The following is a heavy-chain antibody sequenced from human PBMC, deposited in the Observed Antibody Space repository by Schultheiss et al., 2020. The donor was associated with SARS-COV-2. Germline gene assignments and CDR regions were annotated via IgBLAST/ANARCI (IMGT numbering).Heavy chain of an antibody. V-gene: IGHV3-30-3*01. J-gene: IGHJ5*02. Sequence: GGSLRLSCAASGFTFSSYAMHWVRQAPGKGLEWVAVISYDGSNKYYADSVKGRFTISRDNSKNKMYLQMNSLRAEDTAVYYCAREPGCSQLPAWLDPWGQGTMVTVSS. CDR3: AREPGCSQLPAWLDP. D-gene: IGHD2-15*01. CDR2: ISYDGSNK. CDR1: GFTFSSYA.